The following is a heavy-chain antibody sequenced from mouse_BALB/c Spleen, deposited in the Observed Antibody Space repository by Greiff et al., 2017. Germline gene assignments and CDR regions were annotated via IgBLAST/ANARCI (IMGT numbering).Heavy chain of an antibody. CDR3: ARWDSSGYVRAMDY. CDR1: GYTFTSYV. J-gene: IGHJ4*01. D-gene: IGHD3-2*01. Sequence: VQLQQSGPELVKPGASVKMSCKASGYTFTSYVMHWVKQKPGQGLEWIGYINPYNDGTKYNEKFKGKARLTSDKSSSTAYMELSSLTSEDSAVYYCARWDSSGYVRAMDYWGQGTSVTVSS. V-gene: IGHV1-14*01. CDR2: INPYNDGT.